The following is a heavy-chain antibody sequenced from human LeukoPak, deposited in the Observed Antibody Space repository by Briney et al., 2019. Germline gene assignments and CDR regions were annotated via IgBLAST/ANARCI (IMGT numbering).Heavy chain of an antibody. J-gene: IGHJ6*02. Sequence: GGSLRLSCTASGFTFGDYAMSWVRQAPGKGLEWVGFIRSKAYGGTTEYAASVKGRFIISRDDSKSIAYLQMNSLKAEDTAVYYCTRGPRQLWLYDGMSVWGQGTTVTVSS. D-gene: IGHD5-18*01. CDR3: TRGPRQLWLYDGMSV. V-gene: IGHV3-49*04. CDR2: IRSKAYGGTT. CDR1: GFTFGDYA.